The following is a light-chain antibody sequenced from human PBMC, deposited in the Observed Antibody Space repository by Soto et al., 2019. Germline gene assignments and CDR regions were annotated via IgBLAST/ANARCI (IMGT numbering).Light chain of an antibody. CDR2: WAS. Sequence: DIVMTQSPDSLAVSLGERATINCKSSQSVLYSSNNKNYLAWYQQKPGQPPKLLIYWASTRESGVPDRFSGSGSGTDFTLTISSLQAEDVAVYHCQQYHSTPDTFGQGTKLEIK. V-gene: IGKV4-1*01. CDR1: QSVLYSSNNKNY. CDR3: QQYHSTPDT. J-gene: IGKJ2*01.